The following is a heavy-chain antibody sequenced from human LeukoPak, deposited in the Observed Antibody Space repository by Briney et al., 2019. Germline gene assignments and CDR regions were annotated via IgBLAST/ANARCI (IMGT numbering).Heavy chain of an antibody. CDR3: ARGPRSGWSPFDY. J-gene: IGHJ4*02. V-gene: IGHV3-66*01. D-gene: IGHD6-19*01. CDR1: GFTVSSNY. Sequence: PGGSLILSCAASGFTVSSNYLSWVRQAPGKGLEWVSIIYSGGSTSYADSVKGRFTISRDNSKNTLYLQMNSLGAEDTAVYYCARGPRSGWSPFDYWGQGTLVTVSS. CDR2: IYSGGST.